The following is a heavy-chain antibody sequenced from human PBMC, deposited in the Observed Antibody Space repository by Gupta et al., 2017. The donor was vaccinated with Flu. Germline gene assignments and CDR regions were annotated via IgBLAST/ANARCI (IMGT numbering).Heavy chain of an antibody. V-gene: IGHV1-8*01. D-gene: IGHD3-3*01. Sequence: QVQLVQSGAEVKKPGASVKVYCKASGYTFTSYDINWVRQATGQGLEWMGWMNPNSGNTGYAQKFQGRVTMTRNTSISTAYMELSSLRSEDTAVYYCARDPQITIFGVVNDAFDIWGQGTMVTVSS. CDR2: MNPNSGNT. CDR1: GYTFTSYD. J-gene: IGHJ3*02. CDR3: ARDPQITIFGVVNDAFDI.